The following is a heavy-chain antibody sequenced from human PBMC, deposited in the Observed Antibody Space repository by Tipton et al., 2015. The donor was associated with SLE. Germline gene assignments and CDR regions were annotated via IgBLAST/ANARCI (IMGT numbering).Heavy chain of an antibody. V-gene: IGHV4-39*01. CDR2: IYYSGSN. CDR1: GGSISSSSYY. Sequence: LRLSCTVSGGSISSSSYYWGWIRQPPGKGLEWIGSIYYSGSNYYNPTLKSRVTISVDTSKNQFSLKLSSVTAADTAVYYCARTYYYDRNGMDVWAQGTTVTVSS. D-gene: IGHD3-22*01. J-gene: IGHJ6*02. CDR3: ARTYYYDRNGMDV.